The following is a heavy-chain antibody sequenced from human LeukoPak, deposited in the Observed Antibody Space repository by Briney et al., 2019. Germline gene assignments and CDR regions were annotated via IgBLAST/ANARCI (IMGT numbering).Heavy chain of an antibody. CDR1: GFTFSSYS. V-gene: IGHV3-21*01. CDR3: ARVSYDFWSASYYYYGMDV. J-gene: IGHJ6*02. CDR2: ISSSSSSYI. D-gene: IGHD3-3*01. Sequence: GGSLRLSCAASGFTFSSYSMNWVRQAPGKGLEWVSSISSSSSSYIYYADSVKGRFTISRDNAKNSLYLQMNSLRAEDTAVYYCARVSYDFWSASYYYYGMDVWGQGTTVTVSS.